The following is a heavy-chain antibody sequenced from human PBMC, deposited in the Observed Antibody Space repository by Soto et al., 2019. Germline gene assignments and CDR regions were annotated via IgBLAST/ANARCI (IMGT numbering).Heavy chain of an antibody. V-gene: IGHV4-34*01. CDR2: VKDGGHT. CDR3: ARGPECVVITH. CDR1: GGSLSGYY. D-gene: IGHD2-21*01. J-gene: IGHJ4*02. Sequence: QVQLQQWGAGLLKPSETLSLNCAVTGGSLSGYYWSWIRQPPGKGLEWIGEVKDGGHTNYSPSLRGRVTSSSDTSNIQFSLRLQSMTAGDTGVSDCARGPECVVITHWDQGSLVTVSS.